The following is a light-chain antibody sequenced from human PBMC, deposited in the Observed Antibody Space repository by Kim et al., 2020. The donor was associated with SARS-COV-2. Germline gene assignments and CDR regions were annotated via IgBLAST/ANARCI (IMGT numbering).Light chain of an antibody. J-gene: IGLJ2*01. CDR3: NSRDSSVNS. CDR1: SLRRYY. V-gene: IGLV3-19*01. CDR2: GKN. Sequence: SSELTQDPAVSVALGQTVRITCQGDSLRRYYASWYQQKPGQAPVLVIYGKNNRPSGIPDRFSGSSSRNTASLTITGAQAEDEADYYRNSRDSSVNSFGGG.